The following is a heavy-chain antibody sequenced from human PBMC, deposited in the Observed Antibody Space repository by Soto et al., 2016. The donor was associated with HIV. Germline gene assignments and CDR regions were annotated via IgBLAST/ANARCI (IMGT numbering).Heavy chain of an antibody. CDR2: ISSSGGYT. D-gene: IGHD2-2*01. CDR3: ARDRRNIVIAFGYGMDV. CDR1: GFTFSDYY. V-gene: IGHV3-11*05. J-gene: IGHJ6*02. Sequence: QVQLVESGGGVVKPGGSLRLFCTASGFTFSDYYINWIRQVPGKGLEWVSYISSSGGYTKYADSVKGRFTISRDNAKNSLYLQMNNLRVEDTATYYCARDRRNIVIAFGYGMDVWGQGTTVTVSS.